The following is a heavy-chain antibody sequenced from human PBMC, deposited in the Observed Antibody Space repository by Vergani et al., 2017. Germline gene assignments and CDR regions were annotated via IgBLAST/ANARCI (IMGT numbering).Heavy chain of an antibody. CDR2: MNPNSGNT. Sequence: VQLVQSGAEVKKPGASVKVSCKASGYTFTSYDINWVRQATGQGLEWMGWMNPNSGNTGYAQKFQGRVTMTRNTSISTAYMELSSLRSEDTAVYYCARGRKEDCSSTSCYDVAYWGQGTLVTVSS. V-gene: IGHV1-8*01. D-gene: IGHD2-2*01. CDR3: ARGRKEDCSSTSCYDVAY. CDR1: GYTFTSYD. J-gene: IGHJ4*02.